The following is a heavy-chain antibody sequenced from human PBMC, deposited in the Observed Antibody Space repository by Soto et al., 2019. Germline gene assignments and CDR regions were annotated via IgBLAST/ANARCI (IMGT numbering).Heavy chain of an antibody. D-gene: IGHD3-16*01. CDR3: AKGGDSVYAPFDY. J-gene: IGHJ4*02. CDR2: VSGNGTLT. CDR1: GFTFSSYA. Sequence: EVQLLESGGGLVQPGGSLRLSCAASGFTFSSYAMNWVRQAPGKGLEWVSSVSGNGTLTYYADSVKGRFTISRDTSKKMLYRQMSGLRAEVTAVYYCAKGGDSVYAPFDYWGQGTQVTVSS. V-gene: IGHV3-23*01.